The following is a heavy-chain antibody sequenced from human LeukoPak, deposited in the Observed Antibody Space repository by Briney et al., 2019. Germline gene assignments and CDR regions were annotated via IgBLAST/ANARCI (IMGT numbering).Heavy chain of an antibody. CDR1: GFTVSSNC. J-gene: IGHJ4*02. V-gene: IGHV3-53*01. Sequence: GGSLRLSCAASGFTVSSNCMNWVRQAPGKGLEWVSVIYSGGNTDYADSVKGRFTISRDNSKNTLYLQMNSLRAADTAVYYCAVGTVTTAFDYWGQGTLVTVSS. D-gene: IGHD4-17*01. CDR2: IYSGGNT. CDR3: AVGTVTTAFDY.